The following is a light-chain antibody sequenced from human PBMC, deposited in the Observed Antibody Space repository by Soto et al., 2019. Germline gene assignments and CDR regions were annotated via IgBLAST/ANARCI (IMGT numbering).Light chain of an antibody. Sequence: DIQLTQSPSTLSASVGDRVTITCRARQSINRWLAWYQQKPGKAPKLLMYKASSLESGVLSRFSGSGAGTEFYLTISSLHPDDFATYYCHQYDTYWTFGQVTKVEIK. CDR2: KAS. CDR1: QSINRW. CDR3: HQYDTYWT. J-gene: IGKJ1*01. V-gene: IGKV1-5*03.